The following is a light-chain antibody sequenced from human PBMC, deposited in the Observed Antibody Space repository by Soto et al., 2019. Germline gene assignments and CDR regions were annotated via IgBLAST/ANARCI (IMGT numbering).Light chain of an antibody. CDR2: EVS. V-gene: IGLV2-14*01. J-gene: IGLJ3*02. CDR3: SSYTSSSTLV. Sequence: QSALTQPASVSGSPGQSITISCTGTSSDVGGYKYVSWYQQHPGKAPKLMIYEVSNRPAGVSNRFSGSKSGNTASLPISGLQAEDEADYYCSSYTSSSTLVFGGGTKLTVL. CDR1: SSDVGGYKY.